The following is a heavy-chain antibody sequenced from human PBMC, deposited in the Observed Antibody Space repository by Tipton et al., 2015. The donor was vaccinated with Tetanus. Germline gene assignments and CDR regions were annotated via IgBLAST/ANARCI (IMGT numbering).Heavy chain of an antibody. D-gene: IGHD3-10*01. V-gene: IGHV4-34*01. CDR1: GGSFSDFY. CDR2: INHSGNT. CDR3: ARWGDASGSTNLYAFDI. J-gene: IGHJ3*02. Sequence: TLSLTCAVSGGSFSDFYWSWIRQSPGKGLEWIGEINHSGNTNYNSSLSGRVTTSVDTSKNQFSLKMSSVTAADTAVYYCARWGDASGSTNLYAFDIWGQGTMVSVSS.